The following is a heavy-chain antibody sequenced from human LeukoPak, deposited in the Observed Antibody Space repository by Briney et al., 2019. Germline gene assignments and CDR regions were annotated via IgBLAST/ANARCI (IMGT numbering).Heavy chain of an antibody. CDR2: ISSSSSYI. CDR3: ARDPDSSGYYYPLGEALDI. CDR1: GFTFRNYW. Sequence: PGGSLRLSCAASGFTFRNYWMNWVRQAPGKGLEWVSSISSSSSYIYYADSVKGRFTISRDNAKNSLYLQMNSLRADDTAVYYCARDPDSSGYYYPLGEALDIWGQRTMVTVSS. V-gene: IGHV3-21*01. J-gene: IGHJ3*02. D-gene: IGHD3-22*01.